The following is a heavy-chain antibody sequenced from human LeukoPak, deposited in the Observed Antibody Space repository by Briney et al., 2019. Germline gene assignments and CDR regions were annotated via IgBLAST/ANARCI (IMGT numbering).Heavy chain of an antibody. CDR3: ARALGAQGNWFDP. D-gene: IGHD3-10*01. J-gene: IGHJ5*02. V-gene: IGHV1-69*13. CDR1: GGTFSSYA. Sequence: ASVKVSRKASGGTFSSYAISWVRQAPGQGLEWMGGIIPIFGTANYAQKFQGRVTITADESTSTAYMELSSLRSEDTAVYYCARALGAQGNWFDPWGQGTLVTVSS. CDR2: IIPIFGTA.